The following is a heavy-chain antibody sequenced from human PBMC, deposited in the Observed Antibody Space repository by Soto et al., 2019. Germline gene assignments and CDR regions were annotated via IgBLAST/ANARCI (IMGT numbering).Heavy chain of an antibody. J-gene: IGHJ6*02. CDR3: TTDGPSDYVWGSYRSMSMDV. V-gene: IGHV3-15*07. CDR2: IKSKTDGGTT. CDR1: GFTFSNAW. D-gene: IGHD3-16*02. Sequence: GGSLRLSCAASGFTFSNAWMNWVRQAPGKGLEWVGRIKSKTDGGTTDYAAPVKGRFTISRDDSKNTLYLQMNSLKTEDTAVYYCTTDGPSDYVWGSYRSMSMDVWGQGTTVTV.